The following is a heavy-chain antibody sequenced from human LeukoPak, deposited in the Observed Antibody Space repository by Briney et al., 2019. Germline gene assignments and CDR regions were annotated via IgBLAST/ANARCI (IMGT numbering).Heavy chain of an antibody. V-gene: IGHV3-23*01. J-gene: IGHJ5*02. CDR1: GFTFSNYA. CDR3: AKDVT. CDR2: ISDSGSTA. Sequence: GGSLRLSCGASGFTFSNYAMSWVRQAPGKGLEWVSGISDSGSTAFYADSVKGRFTSSRDNPKSTLYLQMNSLRAEDTALYYCAKDVTWGQGTLVTVSS.